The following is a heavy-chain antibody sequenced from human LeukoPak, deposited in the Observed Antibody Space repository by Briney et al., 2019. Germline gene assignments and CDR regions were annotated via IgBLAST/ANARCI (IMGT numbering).Heavy chain of an antibody. D-gene: IGHD3-22*01. J-gene: IGHJ4*02. CDR3: ASRNYYDSSGYYYYYFDY. CDR2: ISGSGTST. Sequence: GGSLRLSCAASGFTFSNYAMSWVRQAPGKGLEWVSGISGSGTSTYYADSVKGRFTISRDNSKNTLYLQMNSLRAEDTAVYYCASRNYYDSSGYYYYYFDYWGRGILVTVSS. CDR1: GFTFSNYA. V-gene: IGHV3-23*01.